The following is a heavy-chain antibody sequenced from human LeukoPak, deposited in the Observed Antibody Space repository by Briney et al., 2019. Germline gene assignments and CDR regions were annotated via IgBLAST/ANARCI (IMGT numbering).Heavy chain of an antibody. CDR2: INPNSGGT. D-gene: IGHD3-22*01. V-gene: IGHV1-2*02. CDR3: ARDGTSSGEYYMDV. Sequence: ASVKVSCKASGYTFTGYYMHWVRQAPGQGLEWMGWINPNSGGTNYAQKFQGRVTMTRDTSISTAYMELSRLRSDDTAVYYCARDGTSSGEYYMDVWGKGTTVTVSS. CDR1: GYTFTGYY. J-gene: IGHJ6*03.